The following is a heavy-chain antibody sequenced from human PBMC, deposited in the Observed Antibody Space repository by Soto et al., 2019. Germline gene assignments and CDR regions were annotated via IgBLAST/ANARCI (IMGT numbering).Heavy chain of an antibody. CDR1: GYTFTGYY. D-gene: IGHD6-13*01. J-gene: IGHJ6*02. V-gene: IGHV1-2*02. CDR2: INPNSGGT. Sequence: GASVKVSCKASGYTFTGYYMPWGRQAPGQGLEWMGWINPNSGGTNYAQKLQGRVTMTRDTSISTAYMELSRLSSDDTAVYYCASDGAEEQQLGSYYYGMDVWGQGTTVTVSS. CDR3: ASDGAEEQQLGSYYYGMDV.